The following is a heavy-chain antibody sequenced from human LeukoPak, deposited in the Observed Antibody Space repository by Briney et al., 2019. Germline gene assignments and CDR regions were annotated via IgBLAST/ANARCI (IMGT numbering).Heavy chain of an antibody. J-gene: IGHJ4*02. Sequence: SETLSRTCAVSGYSISSGYYWGWIRQPPGKGPEWIGSIYHSGSTYYNPSLKSRVTISVDTSKNQFSLKLSSVTAAGTAVYYCARSTAAGPGYWGQGTLVTVSS. CDR2: IYHSGST. V-gene: IGHV4-38-2*01. CDR3: ARSTAAGPGY. D-gene: IGHD6-13*01. CDR1: GYSISSGYY.